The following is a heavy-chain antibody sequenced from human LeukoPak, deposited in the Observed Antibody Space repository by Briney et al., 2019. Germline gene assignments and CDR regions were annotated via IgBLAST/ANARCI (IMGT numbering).Heavy chain of an antibody. CDR2: IYYSGST. Sequence: TSETLSLTCTVSGGSISSYYWSWIRQPPGKGLEWIGYIYYSGSTNYNPSLKSRVTISVDTSKNQFSLKVSSVTAADTAVYCCARTSRSTPFDYWGQGTLVTVSS. CDR3: ARTSRSTPFDY. J-gene: IGHJ4*02. D-gene: IGHD2-2*01. CDR1: GGSISSYY. V-gene: IGHV4-59*08.